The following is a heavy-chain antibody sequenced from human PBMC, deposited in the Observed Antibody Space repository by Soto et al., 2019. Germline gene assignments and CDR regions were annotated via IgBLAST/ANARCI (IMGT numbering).Heavy chain of an antibody. CDR3: TRVVAAAGDH. CDR1: GFTFGAYT. V-gene: IGHV3-49*03. D-gene: IGHD6-13*01. Sequence: EVQVVESGGAWVQPGRSLRLSCSTSGFTFGAYTMTWFRQAPGKGLEWVAFIRGEDYGGTTEYAASVKGRFTVSRDNSKGVAYVEMNNLKSDDTAVYYCTRVVAAAGDHWGRGTLVTVSS. J-gene: IGHJ4*02. CDR2: IRGEDYGGTT.